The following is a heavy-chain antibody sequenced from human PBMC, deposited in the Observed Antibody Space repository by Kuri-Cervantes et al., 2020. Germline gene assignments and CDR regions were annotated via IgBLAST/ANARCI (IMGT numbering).Heavy chain of an antibody. J-gene: IGHJ4*02. CDR2: IKQDGSEK. CDR1: GFTFSSYW. CDR3: AKDWYFNYYDSSGYYFDY. Sequence: GGSLRLSCAASGFTFSSYWMSWVRQAPGKGLEWVANIKQDGSEKYYVDSVKGRFTISRDNAKNSLYLQMNSLRAEDTAAYYCAKDWYFNYYDSSGYYFDYWGQGTLVTVSS. V-gene: IGHV3-7*03. D-gene: IGHD3-22*01.